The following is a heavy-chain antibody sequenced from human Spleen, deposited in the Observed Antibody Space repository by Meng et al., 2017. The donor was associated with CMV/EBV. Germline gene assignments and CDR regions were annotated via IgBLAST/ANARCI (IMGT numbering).Heavy chain of an antibody. CDR2: ISWNSEKL. CDR3: AKENLGYFDY. Sequence: LSLTCAASGFTFDDFVMHWVRQAPGKGLEWVASISWNSEKLAYADSVQGRFGISRDNAKNSLHLQMNSLRGEDTALYYCAKENLGYFDYWGPGTQVTVSS. V-gene: IGHV3-9*01. CDR1: GFTFDDFV. J-gene: IGHJ4*02.